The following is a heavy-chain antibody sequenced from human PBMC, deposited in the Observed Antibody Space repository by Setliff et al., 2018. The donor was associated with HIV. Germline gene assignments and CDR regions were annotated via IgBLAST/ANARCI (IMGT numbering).Heavy chain of an antibody. CDR1: GFTFSSYG. CDR3: ARDRKFGSSGFYYYYMDV. Sequence: GGSLRLSCAASGFTFSSYGMHWVRQAPGKGLEWVAVIWYHGSSKYYGDSVKGRFTISRDNSKNMLFLQMNNLRTGDTAVYYCARDRKFGSSGFYYYYMDVWGKGTTVTVSS. J-gene: IGHJ6*03. CDR2: IWYHGSSK. D-gene: IGHD6-6*01. V-gene: IGHV3-33*08.